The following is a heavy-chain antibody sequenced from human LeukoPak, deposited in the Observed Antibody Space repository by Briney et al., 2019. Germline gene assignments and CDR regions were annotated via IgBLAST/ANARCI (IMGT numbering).Heavy chain of an antibody. D-gene: IGHD3-22*01. CDR3: ARDSMNYYDSSGYYGYYYYYMDV. J-gene: IGHJ6*03. Sequence: PGGSLRLSCAASGFTFSSYAMHWVRQAPGKGLEDVSAISSNGGSTYYANSVKGRFTISRDNSKNTLYLQMGSLRAEDMAVYYCARDSMNYYDSSGYYGYYYYYMDVWGKGTTVTVSS. CDR2: ISSNGGST. V-gene: IGHV3-64*01. CDR1: GFTFSSYA.